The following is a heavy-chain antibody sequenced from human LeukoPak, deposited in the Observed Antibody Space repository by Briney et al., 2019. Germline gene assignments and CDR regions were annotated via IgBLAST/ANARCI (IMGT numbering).Heavy chain of an antibody. V-gene: IGHV3-15*01. Sequence: RGSLRLSCTASGFSFSDAWMTWVRQAPGKGLEWVGRIKPIATGGTTEYAAPVKGRFTISRDDSKNTVYLQMNSLESEDTAVYYCTTPPDWGQGTLVTVYS. CDR3: TTPPD. J-gene: IGHJ4*02. CDR2: IKPIATGGTT. CDR1: GFSFSDAW.